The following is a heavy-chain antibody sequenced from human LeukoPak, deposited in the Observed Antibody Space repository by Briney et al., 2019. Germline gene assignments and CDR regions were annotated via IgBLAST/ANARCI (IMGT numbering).Heavy chain of an antibody. D-gene: IGHD2-21*02. J-gene: IGHJ4*02. CDR3: ARDGGGDYASFHFDY. V-gene: IGHV1-46*01. CDR1: GYTFTGYY. CDR2: INPSGGST. Sequence: ASVKVSCKASGYTFTGYYMHWVRQAPGQGLEWMGIINPSGGSTSYAQKFQGRVTMTRDMSTSTVYMELSSLRSEDTAVYYCARDGGGDYASFHFDYWGQGTLVTVSS.